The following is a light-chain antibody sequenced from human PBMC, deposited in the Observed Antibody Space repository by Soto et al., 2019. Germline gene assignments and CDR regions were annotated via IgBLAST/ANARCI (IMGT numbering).Light chain of an antibody. CDR3: SSHAGSKRV. CDR2: EVS. CDR1: SSDVGGYNY. J-gene: IGLJ1*01. V-gene: IGLV2-8*01. Sequence: QSALNQPPSAFGAPGQSVTISCPGNSSDVGGYNYVSWYQQHPGKAPKLMIYEVSKRPSGVPDRFSGSKSGNTASLTVSGLQAEDEADYYCSSHAGSKRVFGTGTKVTVL.